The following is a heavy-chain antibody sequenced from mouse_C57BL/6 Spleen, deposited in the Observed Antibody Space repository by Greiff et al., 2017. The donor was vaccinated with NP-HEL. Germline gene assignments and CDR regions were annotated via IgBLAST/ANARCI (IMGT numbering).Heavy chain of an antibody. Sequence: EVRLVESGGGLVQPGGSLKLSCAASGFTFSDYYMYWVRQTPEKRLEWVAYISNGGGSTYYPDTVKGRFTISRDNAKNTLYLQMSRLKSEDTAMYYCARRGGFTTVVATGDYYAMDYWGQGTSVTVSS. V-gene: IGHV5-12*01. CDR2: ISNGGGST. D-gene: IGHD1-1*01. CDR1: GFTFSDYY. J-gene: IGHJ4*01. CDR3: ARRGGFTTVVATGDYYAMDY.